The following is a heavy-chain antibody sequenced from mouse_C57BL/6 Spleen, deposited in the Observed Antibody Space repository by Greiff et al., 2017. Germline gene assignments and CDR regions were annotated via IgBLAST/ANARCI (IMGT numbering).Heavy chain of an antibody. CDR3: ARGITTVYYYAMDY. Sequence: EVHLVESGGGLVKPGGSLKLSCAASGFTFSDYGMHWVRQAPEKGLEWVAYISSGSSTIYYADTVKGRFTISRDNAKNTLFLQMTSLRSEDTAMYYCARGITTVYYYAMDYWGQVTSVTVSS. D-gene: IGHD1-1*01. V-gene: IGHV5-17*01. CDR1: GFTFSDYG. CDR2: ISSGSSTI. J-gene: IGHJ4*01.